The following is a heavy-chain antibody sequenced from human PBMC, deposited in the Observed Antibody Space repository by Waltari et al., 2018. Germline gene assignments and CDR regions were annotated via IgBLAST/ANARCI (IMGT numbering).Heavy chain of an antibody. D-gene: IGHD4-4*01. CDR1: GGTFSSYA. V-gene: IGHV1-69*01. Sequence: QVQLVQSGAEVKKPGSSVKVSCQASGGTFSSYAIRWVRQAPGQGLEWMGGIIPIFGTANYAQKFQGRVTITADESTSTAYMELSSLRSEDTAVYYCASIMTTVTSGGYYYYYMDVWGKGTTVTVSS. J-gene: IGHJ6*03. CDR3: ASIMTTVTSGGYYYYYMDV. CDR2: IIPIFGTA.